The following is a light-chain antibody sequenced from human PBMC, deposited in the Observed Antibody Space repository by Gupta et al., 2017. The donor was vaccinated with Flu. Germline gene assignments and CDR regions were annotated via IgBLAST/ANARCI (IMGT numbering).Light chain of an antibody. V-gene: IGKV3-20*01. CDR1: QSVSSSY. CDR2: GAS. Sequence: EIVLTQSPGTLSLSPGERATLSCRASQSVSSSYLAWYQQKPGQAPRLLIYGASSRATGIPYRFSGSGSGTDFTLTISRLEPEDFAVYYCQQDGSSPLTFGGGTKVEIK. CDR3: QQDGSSPLT. J-gene: IGKJ4*01.